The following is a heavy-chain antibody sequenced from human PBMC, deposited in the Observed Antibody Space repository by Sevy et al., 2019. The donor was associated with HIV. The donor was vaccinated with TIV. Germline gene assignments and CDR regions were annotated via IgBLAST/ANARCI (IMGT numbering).Heavy chain of an antibody. J-gene: IGHJ3*02. CDR1: GFTVSSSY. Sequence: GSLRLSCAASGFTVSSSYLSWVRQAPGKGLEWVSDIYAGGRTYYADSVKGRFTISGDNSKNTLYLQMNSLRAEDTAVYYCARRKNNAFDIWGQGTLVTVSS. V-gene: IGHV3-66*02. CDR3: ARRKNNAFDI. CDR2: IYAGGRT.